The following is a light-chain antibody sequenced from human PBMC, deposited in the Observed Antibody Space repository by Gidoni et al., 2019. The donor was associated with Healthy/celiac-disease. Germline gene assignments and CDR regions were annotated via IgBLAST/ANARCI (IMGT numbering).Light chain of an antibody. CDR2: PAS. Sequence: DLQLTQSPSFLYASVVDRVTIPCRVSQGISSYLAGYQQKPGKAPKILIYPASTLQSGVPSRFSGSGSGTEFTLTISSLQHEDFATDYCQQLNSYPSYAFGQGTKLEIK. V-gene: IGKV1-9*01. CDR1: QGISSY. J-gene: IGKJ2*01. CDR3: QQLNSYPSYA.